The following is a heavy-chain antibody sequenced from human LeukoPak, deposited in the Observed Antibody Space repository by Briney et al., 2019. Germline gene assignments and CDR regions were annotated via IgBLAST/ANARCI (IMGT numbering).Heavy chain of an antibody. CDR2: IRSRANRYAT. CDR3: TRRDCSGGSCYLDY. V-gene: IGHV3-73*01. J-gene: IGHJ4*02. D-gene: IGHD2-15*01. CDR1: GFTFSGSA. Sequence: GGSLKLSCAASGFTFSGSAMHWVRQASGDWLEWVGRIRSRANRYATAYAASVKGRFTISRDDSKNTAYLQMNSLKTVDTAVYYCTRRDCSGGSCYLDYWGQGTLVTVSS.